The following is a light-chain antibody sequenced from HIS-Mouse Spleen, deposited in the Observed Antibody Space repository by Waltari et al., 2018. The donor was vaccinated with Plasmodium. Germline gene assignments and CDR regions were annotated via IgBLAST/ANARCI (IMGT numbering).Light chain of an antibody. J-gene: IGKJ3*01. Sequence: EIVITHPPATLSVSPGERATLPCRASQSVSSNLAWYQQKPGQAPRLLIYGASTRATGIPARFSGSGSGTEFTLTISSLQSEDFAVYYCQQYNNWSFTFGPGTKVDIK. CDR1: QSVSSN. CDR3: QQYNNWSFT. CDR2: GAS. V-gene: IGKV3-15*01.